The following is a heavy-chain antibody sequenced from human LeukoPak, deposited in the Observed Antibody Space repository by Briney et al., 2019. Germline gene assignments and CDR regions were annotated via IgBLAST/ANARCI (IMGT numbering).Heavy chain of an antibody. D-gene: IGHD5-12*01. V-gene: IGHV4-34*01. J-gene: IGHJ4*02. Sequence: PSETLSLTCTVSGGSINSYYWSWIRQPPGKGLEWIGEINHSGSTNYNPSLKSRVTISVDTSKNQFSLKLSSVTAADTAVYYCARGVNSGYVSLVRTFDYWGQGTLVTVSS. CDR2: INHSGST. CDR1: GGSINSYY. CDR3: ARGVNSGYVSLVRTFDY.